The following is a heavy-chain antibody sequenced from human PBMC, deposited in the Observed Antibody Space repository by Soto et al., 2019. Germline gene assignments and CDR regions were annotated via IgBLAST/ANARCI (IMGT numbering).Heavy chain of an antibody. CDR3: ASWAGSGWEQHSSDY. D-gene: IGHD6-19*01. CDR1: GGTFSSYS. J-gene: IGHJ4*02. Sequence: GASVKVSCKASGGTFSSYSISWVRQAPGQGLEWMGGIIPIFDTANYAQKFQGRVTITADESTSTAYMELSSLRSEDTAVYYCASWAGSGWEQHSSDYWGQGTLVTLST. V-gene: IGHV1-69*13. CDR2: IIPIFDTA.